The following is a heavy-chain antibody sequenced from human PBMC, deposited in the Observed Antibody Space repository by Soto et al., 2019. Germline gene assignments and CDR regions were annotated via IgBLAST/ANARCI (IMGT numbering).Heavy chain of an antibody. CDR1: GGSVSSGSYY. D-gene: IGHD5-12*01. J-gene: IGHJ4*02. V-gene: IGHV4-61*10. CDR2: IFSSGST. CDR3: AREGSYSAYNFAHGIQLWSFDF. Sequence: SETLSLTCTVSGGSVSSGSYYWSWVRQPAGKGLEWIGRIFSSGSTSFNPSLESRVAMSVDTSKNHFSLNLSSVTAADMAVYYCAREGSYSAYNFAHGIQLWSFDFWGQGALVTVSS.